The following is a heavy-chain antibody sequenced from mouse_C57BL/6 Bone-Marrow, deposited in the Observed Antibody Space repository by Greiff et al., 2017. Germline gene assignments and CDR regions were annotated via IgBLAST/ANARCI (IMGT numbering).Heavy chain of an antibody. CDR3: ARWGYYYYGSSPYYFDY. CDR1: GYTFTSYG. CDR2: IYPRSGNT. V-gene: IGHV1-81*01. Sequence: VQLQQSGAELARPGASVKLSCTASGYTFTSYGISWVKQRTGQGIEWIGEIYPRSGNTYYNEKFKGKATLTADKSSSTAYMGLRSLTSEDSAVYFCARWGYYYYGSSPYYFDYWGQGTTLTVSS. D-gene: IGHD1-1*01. J-gene: IGHJ2*01.